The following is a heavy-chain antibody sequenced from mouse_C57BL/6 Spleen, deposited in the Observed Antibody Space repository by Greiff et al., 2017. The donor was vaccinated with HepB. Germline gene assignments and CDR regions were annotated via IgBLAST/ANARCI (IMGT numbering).Heavy chain of an antibody. J-gene: IGHJ4*01. D-gene: IGHD2-1*01. CDR1: GYAFSSSW. CDR3: ARRYGNYGDYAMDY. CDR2: IYPGDGDT. V-gene: IGHV1-82*01. Sequence: QVQLKESGPELVKPGASVKISCKASGYAFSSSWMNWVKQRPGKGLEWIGRIYPGDGDTNYNGKCKGKATLTADKSSSTAYMQLSSLTSEDSAVYFCARRYGNYGDYAMDYWGQGTSVTVSS.